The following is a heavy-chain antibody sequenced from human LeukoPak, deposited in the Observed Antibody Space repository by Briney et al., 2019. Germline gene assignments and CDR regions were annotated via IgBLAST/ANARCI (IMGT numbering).Heavy chain of an antibody. CDR3: VSGRYCSSSTCYTGEYFPQ. D-gene: IGHD2-2*02. Sequence: GGSPRLSCAASGFTFSTYNMNWVRQAPGKGLEWVSSITSTSSNIYYADSVKGRFTISRDNAKNSLYLQMNSLRAEDTALYYCVSGRYCSSSTCYTGEYFPQWGQGTLVAVSS. CDR1: GFTFSTYN. J-gene: IGHJ1*01. V-gene: IGHV3-21*01. CDR2: ITSTSSNI.